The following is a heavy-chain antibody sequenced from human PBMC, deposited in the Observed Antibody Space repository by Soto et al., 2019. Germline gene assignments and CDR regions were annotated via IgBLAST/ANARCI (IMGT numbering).Heavy chain of an antibody. CDR2: MNSDGSST. CDR3: AREGVSAAVDV. D-gene: IGHD3-10*01. CDR1: GFTFSIYW. Sequence: GSLRLSCAASGFTFSIYWMHWVRQAPGKGLVWVSHMNSDGSSTGYADSVKGRFTISRDNAKNTLYLQINSLRAEDTAVYYCAREGVSAAVDVWGQGTTVTVSS. V-gene: IGHV3-74*01. J-gene: IGHJ6*02.